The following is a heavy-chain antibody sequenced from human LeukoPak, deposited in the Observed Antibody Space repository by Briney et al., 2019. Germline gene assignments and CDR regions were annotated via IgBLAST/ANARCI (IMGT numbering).Heavy chain of an antibody. J-gene: IGHJ4*02. CDR2: ISSSSNYI. V-gene: IGHV3-21*01. D-gene: IGHD3-10*01. Sequence: GGSLRLSSAASGFTFSSYSMNWVREAPGRGLEWVSSISSSSNYIYYTDSVKGRFTISRDNTKNTLYLQMNSLRAEDTAVYYCARDRYYVVDYWGQGTLVTVSS. CDR3: ARDRYYVVDY. CDR1: GFTFSSYS.